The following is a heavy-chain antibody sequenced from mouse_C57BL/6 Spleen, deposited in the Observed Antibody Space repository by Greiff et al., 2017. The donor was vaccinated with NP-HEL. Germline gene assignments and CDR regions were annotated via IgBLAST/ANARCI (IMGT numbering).Heavy chain of an antibody. CDR1: GFTFSSYA. V-gene: IGHV5-4*01. Sequence: EVQRVESGGGLVKPGGSLKLSCAASGFTFSSYAMSWVRQTPEKRLEWVATISDGGSYTYYPDNVKGRFTISRDNAKNNLYLQMSHLKAEDTAMYYCARGAYGSSYGWYFDVWGTGTTVTVSS. CDR3: ARGAYGSSYGWYFDV. CDR2: ISDGGSYT. D-gene: IGHD1-1*01. J-gene: IGHJ1*03.